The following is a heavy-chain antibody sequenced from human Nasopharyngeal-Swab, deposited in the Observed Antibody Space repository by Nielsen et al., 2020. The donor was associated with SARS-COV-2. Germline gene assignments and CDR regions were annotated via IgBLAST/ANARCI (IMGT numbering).Heavy chain of an antibody. CDR3: ARTFNNYVDF. CDR1: GDSLRGAGYY. J-gene: IGHJ4*02. V-gene: IGHV4-31*03. D-gene: IGHD2/OR15-2a*01. CDR2: IYYNGDT. Sequence: SLSLTCTVSGDSLRGAGYYWNRIRQFPGKGLEWFGYIYYNGDTFYNPSLRSRVSISVDPSKNEFSLELTSVTAADSAFYYCARTFNNYVDFWGRGTLVTVSS.